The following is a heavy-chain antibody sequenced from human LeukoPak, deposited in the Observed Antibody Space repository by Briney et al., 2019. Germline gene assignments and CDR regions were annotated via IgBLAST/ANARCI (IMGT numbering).Heavy chain of an antibody. V-gene: IGHV3-21*01. J-gene: IGHJ4*02. CDR1: GFTFNTYT. D-gene: IGHD2-2*01. CDR2: LSSSSSYI. CDR3: ARVAGYCSSTSNCYSDY. Sequence: GGSLRLSCAASGFTFNTYTMNWLRQAPGKGLEWVSSLSSSSSYIYYADSVKGRFTIYRDNAKNSLYLQMNSLRAEDTAVYYCARVAGYCSSTSNCYSDYWGQGTLVTVSS.